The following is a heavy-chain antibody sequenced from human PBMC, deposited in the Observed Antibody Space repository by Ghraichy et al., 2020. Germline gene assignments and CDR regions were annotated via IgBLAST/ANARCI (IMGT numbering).Heavy chain of an antibody. CDR3: ARGGGRSWFDS. J-gene: IGHJ5*01. D-gene: IGHD3-16*01. CDR1: GYSFTGFN. Sequence: GESLNISCKASGYSFTGFNMHWVRQAPGQGLEWMGWINPNSGGTKYAQKFQGRVTMTRDTSISTAYVDVSSLKSDETAMYFCARGGGRSWFDSWGQGTLVTVSS. V-gene: IGHV1-2*02. CDR2: INPNSGGT.